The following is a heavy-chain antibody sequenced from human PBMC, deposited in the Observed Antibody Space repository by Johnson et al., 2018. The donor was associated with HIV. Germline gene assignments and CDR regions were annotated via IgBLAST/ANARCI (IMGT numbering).Heavy chain of an antibody. J-gene: IGHJ3*02. D-gene: IGHD6-6*01. CDR1: GFTFSSYG. V-gene: IGHV3-30*18. CDR3: AKDQFPAYSNSLFPDAFDI. Sequence: QMLLVESGGGVVQPGRSLRLSCAASGFTFSSYGMHWVRQAPGKGLEWVSVISYDGSNKNYADSVKGRFTISRDNSKNTLYLQMKSLRAEDTAVYYCAKDQFPAYSNSLFPDAFDIWGQGTMVTVSS. CDR2: ISYDGSNK.